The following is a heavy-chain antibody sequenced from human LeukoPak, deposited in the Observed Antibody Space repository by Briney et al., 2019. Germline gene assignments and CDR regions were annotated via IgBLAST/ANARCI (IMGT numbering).Heavy chain of an antibody. Sequence: ASVKVSCKASGYTFTGYYMHWVRQAPGQGLEWMGWINPNSGGTNYAQKFQGRVTMTRDTSISTAYMELSRLRSDDTAVYYCARDQYCSSTSCYAGNWFDPRGQGTLVTVSS. CDR3: ARDQYCSSTSCYAGNWFDP. J-gene: IGHJ5*02. CDR1: GYTFTGYY. CDR2: INPNSGGT. D-gene: IGHD2-2*01. V-gene: IGHV1-2*02.